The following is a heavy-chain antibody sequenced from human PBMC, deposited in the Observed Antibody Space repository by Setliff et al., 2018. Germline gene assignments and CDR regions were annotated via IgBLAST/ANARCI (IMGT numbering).Heavy chain of an antibody. Sequence: SETLSLTCTVSGGSISSGSYYWSWIRQPAGKGLEWIGHIYTSGSTNYNPSLKSRVTVSVDTSKNQFSLKLSSVTAADTALYYCARVRVGATNDAFDIWGHGTMVTVSS. CDR2: IYTSGST. V-gene: IGHV4-61*09. D-gene: IGHD1-26*01. CDR3: ARVRVGATNDAFDI. CDR1: GGSISSGSYY. J-gene: IGHJ3*02.